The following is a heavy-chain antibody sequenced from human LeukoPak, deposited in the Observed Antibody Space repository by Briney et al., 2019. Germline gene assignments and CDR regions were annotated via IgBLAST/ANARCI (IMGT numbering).Heavy chain of an antibody. V-gene: IGHV3-23*01. CDR3: ARGGVYSGSQY. J-gene: IGHJ1*01. Sequence: GGSLRLSCTASGFTFSTLAMSWVRQAPGKGLEWVSSISSRGDDTSYADSVKGRFTISRDNSKNTLYLQMNSLRAEDTGVYYCARGGVYSGSQYWGQGTLVTVSS. CDR2: ISSRGDDT. D-gene: IGHD1-26*01. CDR1: GFTFSTLA.